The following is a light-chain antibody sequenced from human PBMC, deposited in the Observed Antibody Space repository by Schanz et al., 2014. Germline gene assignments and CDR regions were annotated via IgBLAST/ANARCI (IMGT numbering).Light chain of an antibody. Sequence: QSALTQPPSASGSPGQSITISCTGTSGDVGSYNLVSWYQQHPGKAPKLMIYDVSDRPSGVSNRFSGSKSSNTASLTISGLQAEDEADYYCSSYTGSSPLFVFGTGTKLTVL. J-gene: IGLJ1*01. CDR3: SSYTGSSPLFV. V-gene: IGLV2-14*02. CDR2: DVS. CDR1: SGDVGSYNL.